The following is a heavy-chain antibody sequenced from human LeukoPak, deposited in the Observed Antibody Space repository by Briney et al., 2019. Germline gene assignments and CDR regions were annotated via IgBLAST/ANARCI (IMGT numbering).Heavy chain of an antibody. CDR1: GFTFSSYA. D-gene: IGHD3-10*01. CDR2: ISGSGGST. CDR3: AKDTLGAGSGFDY. Sequence: GGSLRLSCAASGFTFSSYAMSWVRQAPGKGLEWVSAISGSGGSTYYADSVKGRFTISRDNSKNTLYLQMNSLRAEDAAVYYCAKDTLGAGSGFDYWGQGTLVTVSS. J-gene: IGHJ4*02. V-gene: IGHV3-23*01.